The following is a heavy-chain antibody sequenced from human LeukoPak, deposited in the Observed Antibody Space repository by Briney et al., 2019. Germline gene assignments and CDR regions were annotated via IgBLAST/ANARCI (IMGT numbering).Heavy chain of an antibody. V-gene: IGHV4-39*01. J-gene: IGHJ4*02. Sequence: PSETLSHTCTVSGASISRSTYYWGWIRQPPGKGLEWIGSIDYTGTTYYNPSLKSRVTISVDTSKNQFSLRLTSVTAADTALYYCASRVTPSASHFWGQGTLVTVTS. CDR2: IDYTGTT. CDR3: ASRVTPSASHF. D-gene: IGHD1-26*01. CDR1: GASISRSTYY.